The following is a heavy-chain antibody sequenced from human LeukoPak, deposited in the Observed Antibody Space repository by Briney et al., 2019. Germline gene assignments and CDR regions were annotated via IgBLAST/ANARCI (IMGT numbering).Heavy chain of an antibody. J-gene: IGHJ4*02. CDR3: ARGRYNWNYDPFFDY. CDR1: GFTFSSYS. V-gene: IGHV3-21*01. Sequence: PGGSLRLSCAASGFTFSSYSMNWVRQAPGKGLEWVSSISSSSSYIYYADSVKGRFTISRDNSKNTLYLQMNSLRAEDTAVYYCARGRYNWNYDPFFDYWGQGTLVTVSS. D-gene: IGHD1-7*01. CDR2: ISSSSSYI.